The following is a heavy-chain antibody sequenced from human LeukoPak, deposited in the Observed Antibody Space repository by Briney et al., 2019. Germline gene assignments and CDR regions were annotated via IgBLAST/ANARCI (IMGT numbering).Heavy chain of an antibody. J-gene: IGHJ4*02. V-gene: IGHV3-30-3*01. CDR2: ISYDGSNK. CDR1: GFTFSSYA. D-gene: IGHD1-1*01. Sequence: GSLRLSCAASGFTFSSYAMHWVRQAPGKGLEWVAVISYDGSNKYYADSVKGRFTISRDNSKNTLYLQMNSLRAEDTAVYYCAKVRDDWNPHYWGQGTLVTVSS. CDR3: AKVRDDWNPHY.